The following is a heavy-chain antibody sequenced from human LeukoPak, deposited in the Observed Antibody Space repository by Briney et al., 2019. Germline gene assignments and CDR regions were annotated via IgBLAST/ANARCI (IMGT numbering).Heavy chain of an antibody. D-gene: IGHD4-17*01. CDR2: INHSGST. CDR1: GGSFSGYY. Sequence: KSSETLSLTCAVYGGSFSGYYWSWIRQPPGKGLEWIGEINHSGSTNYNPSLKSRVTISVDTSKNQFSLKLSSVTAADTAVYYCARGGAVPYGDYAFRFDPRGQGTLVTVSS. V-gene: IGHV4-34*01. J-gene: IGHJ5*02. CDR3: ARGGAVPYGDYAFRFDP.